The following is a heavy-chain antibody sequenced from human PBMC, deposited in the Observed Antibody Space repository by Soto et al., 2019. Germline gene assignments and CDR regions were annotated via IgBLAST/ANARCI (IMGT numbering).Heavy chain of an antibody. J-gene: IGHJ4*02. CDR1: GYTFTSYG. CDR3: ARDRDGYNYRDLDY. D-gene: IGHD5-12*01. Sequence: GASVTVSCKASGYTFTSYGISWVRQAPGQGLEWMGWISAYNGNTNYAQKLQGRVTMTTDTSTSTAYMELRSLRSDDTAVYYCARDRDGYNYRDLDYWGQGTLVTVSS. V-gene: IGHV1-18*01. CDR2: ISAYNGNT.